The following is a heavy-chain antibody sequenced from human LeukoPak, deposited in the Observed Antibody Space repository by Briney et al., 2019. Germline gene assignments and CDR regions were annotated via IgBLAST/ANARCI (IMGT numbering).Heavy chain of an antibody. D-gene: IGHD3-22*01. CDR2: IYTSGST. V-gene: IGHV4-61*02. J-gene: IGHJ4*02. Sequence: SETLSLTCTVSGGSISSGSYYWRWIRQPAGKGLEWIGRIYTSGSTNYNPSLKSRVTISVDTSKNQFSLKLSSVTAADTAVYYCAREYYYDSSGSPGVDYWSQGTLVTVSS. CDR1: GGSISSGSYY. CDR3: AREYYYDSSGSPGVDY.